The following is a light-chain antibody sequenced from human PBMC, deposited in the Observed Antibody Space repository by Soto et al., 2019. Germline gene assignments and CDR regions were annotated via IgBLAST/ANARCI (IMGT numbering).Light chain of an antibody. V-gene: IGLV2-14*01. CDR2: DVS. CDR3: SSYTTSNTRQIV. J-gene: IGLJ1*01. CDR1: SSDVGGYNY. Sequence: QSVLTQPASVSVSPGQSITISCTGTSSDVGGYNYVSWYQQHPGKAPKFMIYDVSNRPSGVSNRFSGSKSGNTASLTISGLQAEGEADYYCSSYTTSNTRQIVFGTGTKVT.